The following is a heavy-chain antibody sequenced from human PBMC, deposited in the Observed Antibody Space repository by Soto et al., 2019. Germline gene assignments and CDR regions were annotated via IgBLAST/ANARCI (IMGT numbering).Heavy chain of an antibody. CDR1: GGSISSGDYY. D-gene: IGHD2-2*01. Sequence: SETLSLTCTVSGGSISSGDYYWSWIRQPPGKGLEWIGYIYYSGSTYYNPSLKSRVTISVDTSKNQFSLKLSSVTAADTAVYYCARKYCSSTSCYPGGMDVWGQGTTVTVSS. CDR2: IYYSGST. CDR3: ARKYCSSTSCYPGGMDV. V-gene: IGHV4-30-4*01. J-gene: IGHJ6*02.